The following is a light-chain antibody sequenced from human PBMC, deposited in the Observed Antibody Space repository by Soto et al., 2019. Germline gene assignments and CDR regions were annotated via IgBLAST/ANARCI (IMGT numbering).Light chain of an antibody. CDR3: QQFNTSPWT. Sequence: DIQMTQSPSTLSASEGDRVTVSCRASQGVSIWLAWYQQKPGRAPKLLIYKSSILESGAPSRFSGSGSGTEFTLTISSLQPDDFATYYCQQFNTSPWTFGQGTKVDIK. V-gene: IGKV1-5*03. J-gene: IGKJ1*01. CDR2: KSS. CDR1: QGVSIW.